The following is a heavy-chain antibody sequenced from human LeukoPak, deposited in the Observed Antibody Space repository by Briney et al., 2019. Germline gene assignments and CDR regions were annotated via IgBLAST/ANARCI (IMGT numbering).Heavy chain of an antibody. CDR1: GYTFSGYY. CDR3: ARSPDILTGENFDY. D-gene: IGHD3-9*01. J-gene: IGHJ4*02. CDR2: INPKSGGT. Sequence: ASVKVSCKASGYTFSGYYMHWVRQAPGQGLEWMGWINPKSGGTNEAQKFHDRVTMTRDTSIRTAYMKVSRLRSDDTAVYYYARSPDILTGENFDYWGQGTLVTVSS. V-gene: IGHV1-2*02.